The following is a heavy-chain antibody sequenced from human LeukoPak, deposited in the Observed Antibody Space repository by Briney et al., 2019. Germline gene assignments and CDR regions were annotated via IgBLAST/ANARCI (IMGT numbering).Heavy chain of an antibody. CDR2: ISSSGSTI. CDR1: GFTFSSYE. CDR3: ARAVWELHPFDY. Sequence: PGGSLRLSCAASGFTFSSYEMNWVRQAPGKGLEWVSYISSSGSTIYYADPVKGRFTISRDNAKNSLYLQMNSLRAEDTAVYYCARAVWELHPFDYWGQGTLVTVSS. D-gene: IGHD1-26*01. V-gene: IGHV3-48*03. J-gene: IGHJ4*02.